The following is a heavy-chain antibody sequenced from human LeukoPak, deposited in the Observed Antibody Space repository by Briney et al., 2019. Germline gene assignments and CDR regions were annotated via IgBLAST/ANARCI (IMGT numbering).Heavy chain of an antibody. D-gene: IGHD5-18*01. CDR2: ISYSGST. CDR3: ARLPHTAMAPMDDALDT. Sequence: PSETLSLTCTVSGGPISSYYWNWIRQPPGKGLEWIGYISYSGSTDYNPSLKSRVTISVDKSKNQFSLKLTSVTAADTSVYHCARLPHTAMAPMDDALDTWGQGTMVTVSS. CDR1: GGPISSYY. J-gene: IGHJ3*02. V-gene: IGHV4-59*08.